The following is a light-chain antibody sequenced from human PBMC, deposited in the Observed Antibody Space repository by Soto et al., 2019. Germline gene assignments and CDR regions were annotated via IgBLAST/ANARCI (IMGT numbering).Light chain of an antibody. CDR1: QSLEDSDGNSY. Sequence: IVMTQTPLSSAVTLGQPASISCRSSQSLEDSDGNSYLSWLHPRPGQPPRLLIYKISNRLSGVPDRFSGSGAGTVFTLRISRVEADDVGLYYCMQATQFPWTFGQGTKVDIK. CDR3: MQATQFPWT. CDR2: KIS. J-gene: IGKJ1*01. V-gene: IGKV2-24*01.